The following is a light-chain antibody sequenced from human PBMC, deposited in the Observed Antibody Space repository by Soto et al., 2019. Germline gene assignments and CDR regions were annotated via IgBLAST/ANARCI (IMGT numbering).Light chain of an antibody. CDR3: SSYTSSSTLYV. Sequence: QSALTQPASVSGSPGQSITISCTGTSSDVGGYNYVFWYKQHPGKAPKLMIYEVTNRPSGVSNRFSGSKSGNTASLTISGLQAEDDADYYCSSYTSSSTLYVFGTGTKVTVL. CDR2: EVT. J-gene: IGLJ1*01. CDR1: SSDVGGYNY. V-gene: IGLV2-14*01.